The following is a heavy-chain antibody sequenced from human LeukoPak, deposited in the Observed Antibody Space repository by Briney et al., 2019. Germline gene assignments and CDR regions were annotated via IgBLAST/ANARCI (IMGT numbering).Heavy chain of an antibody. Sequence: GGSLRLSCAASGFTFSSYWMSWVRQAPGKGLEWVANIKQDGSEKYYVDSVKGRFTISRDNAKNSLYLQMNSLRAEDTAVYYRARQWELPVEDYWGQGTLVTVSS. CDR2: IKQDGSEK. J-gene: IGHJ4*02. V-gene: IGHV3-7*01. CDR1: GFTFSSYW. CDR3: ARQWELPVEDY. D-gene: IGHD1-26*01.